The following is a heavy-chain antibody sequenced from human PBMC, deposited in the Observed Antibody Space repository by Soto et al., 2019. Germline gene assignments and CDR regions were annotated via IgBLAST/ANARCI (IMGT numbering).Heavy chain of an antibody. J-gene: IGHJ6*02. CDR3: ATESDWNYGGGVDYYYGMDV. CDR1: GYTLTELS. CDR2: FDPEDGET. V-gene: IGHV1-24*01. D-gene: IGHD1-7*01. Sequence: ASVKVSCKVSGYTLTELSMHWVRQAPGKGLEWMGGFDPEDGETIYAQKFQGRVTMTEDTSTDTAYMELRSPRSEDTAVYYCATESDWNYGGGVDYYYGMDVWGQGTTVTVSS.